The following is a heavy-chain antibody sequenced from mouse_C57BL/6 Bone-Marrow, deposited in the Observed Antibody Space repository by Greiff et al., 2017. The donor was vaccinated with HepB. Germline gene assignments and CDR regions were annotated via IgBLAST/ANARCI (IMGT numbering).Heavy chain of an antibody. V-gene: IGHV1-5*01. J-gene: IGHJ1*03. CDR3: TREYYGSSHWYFDV. D-gene: IGHD1-1*01. Sequence: VHVKQSGTVLARPGASVKMSCKTSGYTFTSYWMHWVKQRPGQGLEWIGAIYPGNSDTSYNQKFKGKAKLTAVTSASTAYMERSSLTNEDSAVYYCTREYYGSSHWYFDVWGTGTTVTVSS. CDR2: IYPGNSDT. CDR1: GYTFTSYW.